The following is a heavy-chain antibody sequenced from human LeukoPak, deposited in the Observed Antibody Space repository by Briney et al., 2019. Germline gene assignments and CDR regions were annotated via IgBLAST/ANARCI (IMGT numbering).Heavy chain of an antibody. D-gene: IGHD6-19*01. CDR2: ISYSGST. Sequence: PSETLSLTCTVSGGSISGYYWSWIGQPPGKGLEWIGYISYSGSTNHNPSLKSRVSISVDTSENQFSLNLNSVTAADTAVFYCARHGSGWSFDYWGQGTLVTVSS. CDR3: ARHGSGWSFDY. V-gene: IGHV4-59*08. CDR1: GGSISGYY. J-gene: IGHJ4*02.